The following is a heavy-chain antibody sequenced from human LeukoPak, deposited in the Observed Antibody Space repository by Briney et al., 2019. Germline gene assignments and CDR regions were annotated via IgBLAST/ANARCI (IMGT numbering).Heavy chain of an antibody. CDR2: INPSGGST. CDR3: ARESLGSYKTVVIVARGHDAFDM. J-gene: IGHJ3*02. Sequence: GASVKVSCKASGYTFTSYYMHWVRQAPGQGLEWMGIINPSGGSTSYAQKFQGRVTMTRDMSTSTVYMELSSLRSEDTAVYYCARESLGSYKTVVIVARGHDAFDMWGQGTMVTVSS. CDR1: GYTFTSYY. V-gene: IGHV1-46*01. D-gene: IGHD3-22*01.